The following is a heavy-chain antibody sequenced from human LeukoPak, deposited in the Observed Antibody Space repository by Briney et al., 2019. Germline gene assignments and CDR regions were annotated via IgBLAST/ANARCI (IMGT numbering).Heavy chain of an antibody. CDR3: AKKRHYYDSSGYYFDY. J-gene: IGHJ4*02. V-gene: IGHV3-23*01. D-gene: IGHD3-22*01. Sequence: GGSLRLSCATSGFTFGFYEMNWVRQAPGKGLEWVSAISGSGDTYYADSVKGRFTISRDNSKNTLYLQMNSLRAEDTAVYYCAKKRHYYDSSGYYFDYWGQGTLVTVSS. CDR1: GFTFGFYE. CDR2: ISGSGDT.